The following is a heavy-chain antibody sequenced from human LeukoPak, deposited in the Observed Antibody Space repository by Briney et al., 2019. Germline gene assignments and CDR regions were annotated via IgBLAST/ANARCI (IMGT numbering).Heavy chain of an antibody. CDR3: ARDPRYCSSTSCHDAFDI. V-gene: IGHV3-7*01. D-gene: IGHD2-2*01. CDR1: RFTFSSYW. CDR2: IKQDGSEK. Sequence: PGGSLRLPCAASRFTFSSYWMSWVRQAPGKGLEWVANIKQDGSEKYYVDSVKGRFTISRDNAKNSLYLQMNSLRAEDTAVYYCARDPRYCSSTSCHDAFDIWGQGTMVTVSS. J-gene: IGHJ3*02.